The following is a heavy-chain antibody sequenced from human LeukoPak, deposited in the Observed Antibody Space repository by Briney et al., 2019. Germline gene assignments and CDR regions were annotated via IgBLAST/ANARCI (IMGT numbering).Heavy chain of an antibody. Sequence: ASVKASCKASGYTFTNYYLHWVRQAPGQGLEWMGIINPSAGSTSYAQKFQGRVTMTRDTSTSTVYMELSSLRSEDTAVYYCARENGDFDYWGQGTLVTVSS. CDR3: ARENGDFDY. V-gene: IGHV1-46*01. J-gene: IGHJ4*02. CDR2: INPSAGST. D-gene: IGHD4-17*01. CDR1: GYTFTNYY.